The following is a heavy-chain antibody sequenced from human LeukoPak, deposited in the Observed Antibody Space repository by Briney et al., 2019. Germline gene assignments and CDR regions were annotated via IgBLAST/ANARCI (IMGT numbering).Heavy chain of an antibody. Sequence: ASVRVSCKASGYTFTGYCMHWVRQAPGQGLEWMGWINPNSGGTNYAQKFQGWVTMTRDTSISTAYMELSRLRSDDTAVYYCARDLLSGSYSYFDYWGQGTLVTVSS. CDR1: GYTFTGYC. D-gene: IGHD1-26*01. J-gene: IGHJ4*02. CDR3: ARDLLSGSYSYFDY. V-gene: IGHV1-2*04. CDR2: INPNSGGT.